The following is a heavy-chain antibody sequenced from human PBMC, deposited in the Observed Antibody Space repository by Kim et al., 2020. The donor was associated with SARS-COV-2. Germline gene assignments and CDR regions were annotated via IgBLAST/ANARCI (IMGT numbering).Heavy chain of an antibody. J-gene: IGHJ6*03. Sequence: GGSLRLSCAASGFTFSSYSMNWVRQAPGKGLEWVSYISSSSSTIYYADSVKGRFTISRDNAKNSLYLQMNSLRDEDTAVYYCARERENRQYSSSWYLHYYYYMDVWGKGTTVTVSS. D-gene: IGHD6-13*01. CDR2: ISSSSSTI. V-gene: IGHV3-48*02. CDR1: GFTFSSYS. CDR3: ARERENRQYSSSWYLHYYYYMDV.